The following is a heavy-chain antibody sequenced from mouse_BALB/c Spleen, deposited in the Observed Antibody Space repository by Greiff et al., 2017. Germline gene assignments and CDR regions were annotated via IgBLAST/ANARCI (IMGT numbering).Heavy chain of an antibody. Sequence: VQLQQSGTVLARPGASVKMSCKASGYTFTSYWMHWVKQRPGQGLEWIGAIYPGNSDTSYNQKFKGKAKLTAVTSTSTAYMELSSLTNEDSAVYYCTRSGYDYDWYFDVWGAGTTVTVSS. CDR1: GYTFTSYW. J-gene: IGHJ1*01. V-gene: IGHV1-5*01. CDR3: TRSGYDYDWYFDV. CDR2: IYPGNSDT. D-gene: IGHD2-4*01.